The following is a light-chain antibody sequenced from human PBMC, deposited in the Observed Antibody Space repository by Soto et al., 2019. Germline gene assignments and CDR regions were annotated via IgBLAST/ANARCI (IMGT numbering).Light chain of an antibody. CDR2: EGS. V-gene: IGLV2-23*01. CDR1: SSGVEIYNL. CDR3: SSYAGAVV. Sequence: QSALTQPASVSGSPGQSITLSCTRTSSGVEIYNLVSWYQHRPGKAPKLIIYEGSQRPSGVSDRFSGSQSGNTASLTISGLRAADEADYYCSSYAGAVVFGGGTKVTVL. J-gene: IGLJ2*01.